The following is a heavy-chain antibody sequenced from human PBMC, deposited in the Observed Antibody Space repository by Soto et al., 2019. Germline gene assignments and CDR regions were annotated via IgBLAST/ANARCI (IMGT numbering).Heavy chain of an antibody. CDR2: IWYDGSNK. CDR3: ARDLDSSGLYGAYGMDV. V-gene: IGHV3-33*01. J-gene: IGHJ6*02. CDR1: GFTFSSYG. D-gene: IGHD6-19*01. Sequence: GALRLSCTASGFTFSSYGMHWVRQAPGKGLEWVAVIWYDGSNKYYADSVKGRFTISRDNSKNTLYLQMNSLRAEDTAVYYCARDLDSSGLYGAYGMDVWGQGTTVTVSS.